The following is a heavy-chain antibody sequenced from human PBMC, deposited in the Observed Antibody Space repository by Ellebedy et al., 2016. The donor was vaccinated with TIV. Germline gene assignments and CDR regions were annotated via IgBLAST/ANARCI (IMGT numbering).Heavy chain of an antibody. V-gene: IGHV4-31*03. Sequence: SETLSLXXTVSGGSISSGGYYWSWIRQHPGKGLEWIGYIYYSGSTHYSPSLKSRVTISVDTSKNQFSLKLSSVTAADTAVYYCARGDTYFDYWGQGNLVTVSS. D-gene: IGHD5-18*01. CDR3: ARGDTYFDY. CDR2: IYYSGST. J-gene: IGHJ4*02. CDR1: GGSISSGGYY.